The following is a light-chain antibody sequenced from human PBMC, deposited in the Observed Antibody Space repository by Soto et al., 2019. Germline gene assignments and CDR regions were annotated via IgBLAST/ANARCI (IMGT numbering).Light chain of an antibody. CDR2: VTN. V-gene: IGLV8-61*01. J-gene: IGLJ2*01. CDR1: SGSGSTNYY. CDR3: LLYMGDGISV. Sequence: QAVVTQEPSLSVSPGGTVTLTCGLSSGSGSTNYYPSWYQQTPGQPPRTLIFVTNTRSSGVPDRFSRSIFGNKAALIITGAQAEDECDYYCLLYMGDGISVFGGGTKLTVL.